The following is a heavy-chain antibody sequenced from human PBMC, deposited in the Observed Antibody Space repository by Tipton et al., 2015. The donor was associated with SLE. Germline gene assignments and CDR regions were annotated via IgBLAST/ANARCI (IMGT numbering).Heavy chain of an antibody. D-gene: IGHD6-13*01. CDR3: ARGFSSNWYLDS. J-gene: IGHJ4*02. Sequence: TLSLTCSVSGVSISSFSYYWGWIRQPPGKGLEWIGSIFYSGSTYYNPSLKSRVTISVDKSKNQFSLKLNSVTAADTAVYYCARGFSSNWYLDSWGQGTLVTVSS. V-gene: IGHV4-39*07. CDR2: IFYSGST. CDR1: GVSISSFSYY.